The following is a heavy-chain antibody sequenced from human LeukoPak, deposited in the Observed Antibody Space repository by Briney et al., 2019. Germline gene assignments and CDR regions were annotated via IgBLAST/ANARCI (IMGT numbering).Heavy chain of an antibody. CDR2: MYYSGST. D-gene: IGHD4/OR15-4a*01. CDR1: GGSISSYY. CDR3: ARSTMGSNSVYDY. Sequence: SETLSLTCTVSGGSISSYYWSWIRQPPGKGLEWIGYMYYSGSTSQNPSLRGRVTISMDISKNQLSLKLSSVTAADTAVYYCARSTMGSNSVYDYWGQGTLVTVSS. V-gene: IGHV4-59*08. J-gene: IGHJ4*02.